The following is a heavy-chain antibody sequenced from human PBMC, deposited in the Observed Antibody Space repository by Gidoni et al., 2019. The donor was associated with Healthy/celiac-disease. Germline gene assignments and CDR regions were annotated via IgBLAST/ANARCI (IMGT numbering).Heavy chain of an antibody. CDR2: IDPSDSYT. V-gene: IGHV5-10-1*01. J-gene: IGHJ4*02. D-gene: IGHD2-15*01. Sequence: EVQLVQSGAEVKKPGESLRISCKVSGYGFTRYWISWVRQMPGKGLEWMGRIDPSDSYTNYSPSFQGHVTISADKSISTAYLQWSSLKASDTAMYYCASQYCSGGSCYSAGNLGYWGQGTLVTVSS. CDR3: ASQYCSGGSCYSAGNLGY. CDR1: GYGFTRYW.